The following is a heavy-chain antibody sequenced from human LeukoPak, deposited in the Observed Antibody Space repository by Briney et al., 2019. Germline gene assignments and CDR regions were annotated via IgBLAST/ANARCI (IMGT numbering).Heavy chain of an antibody. CDR1: GFTFSGYA. CDR3: AAGLLWFGVHFDY. D-gene: IGHD3-10*01. Sequence: QSGGSLRLSCAASGFTFSGYAMSWVRQAPGKGLEWFSAVTGGGDVTFYADSVKGRFTISRDNSRNTLYLQMNSLRAEDTAVYYCAAGLLWFGVHFDYWGQGTLVTVSS. V-gene: IGHV3-23*01. CDR2: VTGGGDVT. J-gene: IGHJ4*02.